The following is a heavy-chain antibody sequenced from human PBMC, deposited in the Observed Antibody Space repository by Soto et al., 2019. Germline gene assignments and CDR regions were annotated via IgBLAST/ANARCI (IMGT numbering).Heavy chain of an antibody. J-gene: IGHJ4*02. D-gene: IGHD2-2*01. Sequence: SETLSLTCTVSVGSISSIDYYWSWVRQAPGKGLEWIGYISYTGTTSYNPSLESRLRMSIDRSRNQFSLQVTSVTAADTAVYYCARATSYCGRTTCYPFDFWGQGALVTVSS. CDR1: VGSISSIDYY. V-gene: IGHV4-30-4*01. CDR3: ARATSYCGRTTCYPFDF. CDR2: ISYTGTT.